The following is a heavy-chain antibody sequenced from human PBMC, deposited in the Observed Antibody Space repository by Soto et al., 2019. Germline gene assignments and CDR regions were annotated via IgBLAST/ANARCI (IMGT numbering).Heavy chain of an antibody. V-gene: IGHV4-34*01. CDR1: GGSFSGYY. J-gene: IGHJ4*02. CDR2: INHSGST. Sequence: SETLSLTCAVYGGSFSGYYWSWIRQPPGKGLEWIGEINHSGSTNYNPSLKSRVTISVDTSKNQFSLKLSSVTAADTAVYYCARDTGYTFGSLNYWGPGTLVTVSS. D-gene: IGHD5-18*01. CDR3: ARDTGYTFGSLNY.